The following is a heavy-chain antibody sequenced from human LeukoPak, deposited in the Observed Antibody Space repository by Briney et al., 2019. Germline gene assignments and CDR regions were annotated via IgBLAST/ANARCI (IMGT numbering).Heavy chain of an antibody. V-gene: IGHV4-59*01. J-gene: IGHJ4*02. Sequence: SETLSLTCTVSGGSISSYYWSWTRQPPGKGLEWIGYIYYSGSTNYNPSLKSRVTISVDTSKNQFSLKLSSVTAADTAVYYCAGLDIGGHPPYFDSWGQGTLLTVPS. D-gene: IGHD2-15*01. CDR2: IYYSGST. CDR1: GGSISSYY. CDR3: AGLDIGGHPPYFDS.